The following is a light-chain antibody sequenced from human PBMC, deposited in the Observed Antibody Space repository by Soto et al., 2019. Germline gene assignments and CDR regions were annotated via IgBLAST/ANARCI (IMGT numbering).Light chain of an antibody. J-gene: IGLJ2*01. V-gene: IGLV6-57*02. Sequence: NFMLTQPHSVSGSPGKTVTISCTGSGGSLASNYVQWYQQRPGRAPTTVIYEDSDRPSGVPNRFSGSVDISSNSAFLTISGLTTEDEADYYCQSVDSSDQGFFGGGTKLTVL. CDR1: GGSLASNY. CDR2: EDS. CDR3: QSVDSSDQGF.